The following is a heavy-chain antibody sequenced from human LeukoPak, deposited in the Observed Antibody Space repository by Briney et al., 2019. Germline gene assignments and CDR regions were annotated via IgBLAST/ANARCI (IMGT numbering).Heavy chain of an antibody. CDR2: IYDSEST. D-gene: IGHD6-19*01. CDR3: ARHSNNGWYTIDY. J-gene: IGHJ4*02. Sequence: SETLSLTCTVSGGSISSFHWSWIRQPPGKGLEWIGYIYDSESTNYNPSLKSRVTISLDTSKSQFSLKLSSVTAADTGVYYGARHSNNGWYTIDYWGQGTLVTVSS. V-gene: IGHV4-59*08. CDR1: GGSISSFH.